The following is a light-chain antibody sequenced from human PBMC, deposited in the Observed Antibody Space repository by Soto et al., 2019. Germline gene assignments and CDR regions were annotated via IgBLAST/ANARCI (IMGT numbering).Light chain of an antibody. CDR1: QSLGTN. CDR3: QQYNMWPRT. Sequence: EIVMTQSPATLSVSPGERATLSCRASQSLGTNLAWFQQKPGQVPRLLIHGASTRATGVPARFSGSGSGTAFTLTINSLQSEYFAVYYCQQYNMWPRTFGQGTKVDVK. J-gene: IGKJ1*01. V-gene: IGKV3-15*01. CDR2: GAS.